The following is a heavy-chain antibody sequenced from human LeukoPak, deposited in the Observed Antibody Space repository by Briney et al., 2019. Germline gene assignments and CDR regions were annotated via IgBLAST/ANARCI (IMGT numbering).Heavy chain of an antibody. D-gene: IGHD6-13*01. CDR3: AREAAAAGTPLYYYYYGMDV. CDR1: GYTFTSYG. CDR2: LSAYNGNT. J-gene: IGHJ6*02. Sequence: ASVKVSCKASGYTFTSYGISWVRQAPGQGLEWMGWLSAYNGNTNYAQKLQGRVTMTTDTSTSTAYMELRSLRSDDTAVYYCAREAAAAGTPLYYYYYGMDVWGQGTTVTVSS. V-gene: IGHV1-18*01.